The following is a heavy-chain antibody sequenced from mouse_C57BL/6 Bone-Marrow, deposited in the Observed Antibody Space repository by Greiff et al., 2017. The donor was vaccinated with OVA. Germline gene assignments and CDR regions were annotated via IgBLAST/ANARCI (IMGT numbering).Heavy chain of an antibody. V-gene: IGHV1-72*01. J-gene: IGHJ2*01. CDR2: IDPNSGGT. Sequence: QVQLQQPGAELVKPGASVKLSCKASGYTFTSYWMHWVKQRPGRGLEWIGRIDPNSGGTKYNEKFKSKATLTVDKPSSTAYMQLSSLTSEDSAVYYCAIGIGKFITTVYYCDYWGQGTTLTVSS. D-gene: IGHD1-1*01. CDR1: GYTFTSYW. CDR3: AIGIGKFITTVYYCDY.